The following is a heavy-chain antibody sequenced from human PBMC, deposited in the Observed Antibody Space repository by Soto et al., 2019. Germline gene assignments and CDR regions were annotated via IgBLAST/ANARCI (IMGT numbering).Heavy chain of an antibody. CDR3: ARNGDIGDIGLVPAAINAMDV. V-gene: IGHV1-69*02. J-gene: IGHJ6*02. CDR1: GGTFSSYS. CDR2: IMPFFGIA. D-gene: IGHD2-2*02. Sequence: QVQLVQSGAEVKKPGSSVKVSCKASGGTFSSYSFTWVRQAPGQGLEWMGRIMPFFGIASYAQKFQGRVTITADKSTSTAYKELSSLRSEDTAVYYCARNGDIGDIGLVPAAINAMDVWGRGTTVTVSS.